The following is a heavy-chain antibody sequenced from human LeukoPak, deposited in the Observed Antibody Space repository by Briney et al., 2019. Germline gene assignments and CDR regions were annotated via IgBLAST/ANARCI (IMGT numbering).Heavy chain of an antibody. CDR3: ARSNYEYSSSSGFDY. CDR2: ISYDGSDK. J-gene: IGHJ4*02. Sequence: GGSLRLSCAASGFTFSSYAMHWVRQAPGKGLEWVAVISYDGSDKYYADSVKGRFTISRDNSKNTLYLQMNSLRAEDTAVYYCARSNYEYSSSSGFDYWGQGTLVTVSS. CDR1: GFTFSSYA. D-gene: IGHD6-6*01. V-gene: IGHV3-30-3*01.